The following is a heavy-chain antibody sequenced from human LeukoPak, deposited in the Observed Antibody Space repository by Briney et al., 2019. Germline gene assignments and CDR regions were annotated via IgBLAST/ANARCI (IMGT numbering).Heavy chain of an antibody. CDR3: ALGGESFDY. J-gene: IGHJ4*02. V-gene: IGHV4-61*02. CDR2: IYTSGST. CDR1: GGSIRSGSYY. Sequence: SETLSLTCTVSGGSIRSGSYYWSWIRQPAGKGLEWIGRIYTSGSTNYNPSLKSRVTISVDTSKNQFSLKLSSVTAADTAVYYCALGGESFDYWGQGTLVTVSS. D-gene: IGHD3-10*01.